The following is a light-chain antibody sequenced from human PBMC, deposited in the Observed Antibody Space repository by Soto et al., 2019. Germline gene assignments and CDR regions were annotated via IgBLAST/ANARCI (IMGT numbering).Light chain of an antibody. CDR1: QSVRRD. CDR3: QQYNNWPLT. CDR2: GAS. V-gene: IGKV3-15*01. Sequence: ETMMTQSPDTLSVSLGERATLSCRASQSVRRDLAWYQQRPGQARRLLIYGASTRASGIPARFSGSGSGTEFTLTISSLQSEDFAVYYCQQYNNWPLTFGGGTKVDIK. J-gene: IGKJ4*01.